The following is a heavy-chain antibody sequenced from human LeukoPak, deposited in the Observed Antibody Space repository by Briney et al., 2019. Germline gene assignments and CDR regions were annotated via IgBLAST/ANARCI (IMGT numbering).Heavy chain of an antibody. V-gene: IGHV1-18*04. D-gene: IGHD5-18*01. CDR3: AIRGYSYGDEPQDYYYGMDV. CDR2: ISAYNGNT. Sequence: GASVKVSCKASGYTFTSYYMHWVRQAPGQELEWMGWISAYNGNTNYAQKLQGRVTMTTDTSTSTAYMERRSLRSDDTAVYYCAIRGYSYGDEPQDYYYGMDVWGQGTTVTVSS. CDR1: GYTFTSYY. J-gene: IGHJ6*02.